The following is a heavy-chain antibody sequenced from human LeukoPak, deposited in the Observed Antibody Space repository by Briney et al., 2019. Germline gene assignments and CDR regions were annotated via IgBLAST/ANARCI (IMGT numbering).Heavy chain of an antibody. CDR2: ISCSGGST. CDR3: AKRGVVIRVILVGFHREAYYFDS. Sequence: GGSLRLSCAVSGITLSNYGMTWVRQAPGKGLEWVAGISCSGGSTNYADSVKGRFTISRDSPKNTLFLQMNSLRAEDTAVYFCAKRGVVIRVILVGFHREAYYFDSWGQGALVTVSS. J-gene: IGHJ4*02. D-gene: IGHD2-21*01. V-gene: IGHV3-23*01. CDR1: GITLSNYG.